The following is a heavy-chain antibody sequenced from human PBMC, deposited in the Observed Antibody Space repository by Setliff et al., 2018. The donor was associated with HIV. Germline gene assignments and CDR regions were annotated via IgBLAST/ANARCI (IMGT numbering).Heavy chain of an antibody. CDR2: IYSSGNT. V-gene: IGHV4-61*02. J-gene: IGHJ4*02. Sequence: SETLSLTCTVSGVSINSGNYYWGWIRQPAGKRLEWIGRIYSSGNTNYNPSLKSRVTISADTAKNQFSLRLKSVTAAETAVYYCARGGDGYNPGGGTFDHWGQGTLVTVSS. D-gene: IGHD1-1*01. CDR1: GVSINSGNYY. CDR3: ARGGDGYNPGGGTFDH.